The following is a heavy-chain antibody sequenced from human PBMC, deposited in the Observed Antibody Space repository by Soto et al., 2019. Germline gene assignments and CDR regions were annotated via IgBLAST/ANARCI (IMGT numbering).Heavy chain of an antibody. D-gene: IGHD2-2*01. J-gene: IGHJ6*02. V-gene: IGHV5-10-1*01. CDR1: GYSFTSYW. CDR2: IDPSDSYT. Sequence: GESLKISCKGSGYSFTSYWISWVRQMPGKGLDWMGRIDPSDSYTNYSPSFQGHVTISADKSISTAYLQWSSLKASDTAMYYCARSIVVVPADNYYYYYGMDVWGQGTTVTVSS. CDR3: ARSIVVVPADNYYYYYGMDV.